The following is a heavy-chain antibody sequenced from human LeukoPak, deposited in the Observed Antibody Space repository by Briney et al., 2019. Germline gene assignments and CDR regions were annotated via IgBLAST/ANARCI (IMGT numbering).Heavy chain of an antibody. J-gene: IGHJ4*02. V-gene: IGHV3-30*18. Sequence: PGRSLRLSCAASGFTFSSYGMHWVRQAPGKGLEWGAVISYDGSNKYYADSVKGRFTISRDNSKNTLYVQMNRLRAEETAVYYFAKDYCSSTSCYGIDYWGQGTLVTVSS. CDR1: GFTFSSYG. D-gene: IGHD2-2*01. CDR2: ISYDGSNK. CDR3: AKDYCSSTSCYGIDY.